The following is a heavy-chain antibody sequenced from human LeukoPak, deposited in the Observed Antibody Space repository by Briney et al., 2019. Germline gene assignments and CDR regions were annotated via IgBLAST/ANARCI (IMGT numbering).Heavy chain of an antibody. CDR3: ARCSYSGGSCPDY. D-gene: IGHD2-15*01. V-gene: IGHV3-74*01. CDR2: ISSDGRDT. CDR1: GFTFNSHW. Sequence: GGSLRLSCAASGFTFNSHWMHWVRQAPGKGLVWLSRISSDGRDTGYADSVKGRFTISRDNAKNTLYLQVNSLRAEDTAVYYCARCSYSGGSCPDYWGQGTLVIVSS. J-gene: IGHJ4*02.